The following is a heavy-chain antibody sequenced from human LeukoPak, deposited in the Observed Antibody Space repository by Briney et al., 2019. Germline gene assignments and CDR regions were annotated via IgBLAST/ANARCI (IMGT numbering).Heavy chain of an antibody. CDR2: ISAYNGNT. CDR1: GYTFTSYG. Sequence: ASVKVSCKASGYTFTSYGISWVRQAPGQGLEWMGWISAYNGNTNYAQKLQGRVTMTTDTSTSTAYMELRSLRSDDTAVHYCARARYCSSTSCHQYNWFDPWGQGTLVTVSS. CDR3: ARARYCSSTSCHQYNWFDP. D-gene: IGHD2-2*01. J-gene: IGHJ5*02. V-gene: IGHV1-18*04.